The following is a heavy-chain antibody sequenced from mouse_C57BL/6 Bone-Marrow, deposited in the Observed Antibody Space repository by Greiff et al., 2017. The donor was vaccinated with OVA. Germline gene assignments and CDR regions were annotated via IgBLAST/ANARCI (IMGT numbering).Heavy chain of an antibody. J-gene: IGHJ3*01. CDR1: GFSLSTSGMG. D-gene: IGHD2-2*01. CDR2: IYWDDDK. V-gene: IGHV8-12*01. CDR3: ARPSTMVKDWFAY. Sequence: QVQLQQSGPGILQSSQTLSLTCSFSGFSLSTSGMGVSWIRQPSGKGLEWLAHIYWDDDKRYNPSLKSRLTISKDTSRNQVFLKITSVDTADTATYYCARPSTMVKDWFAYWGQGTLVTVSA.